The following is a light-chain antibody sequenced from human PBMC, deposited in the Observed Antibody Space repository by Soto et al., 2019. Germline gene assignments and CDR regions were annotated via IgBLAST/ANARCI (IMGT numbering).Light chain of an antibody. CDR3: QQCYSNPRT. V-gene: IGKV1-39*01. CDR2: AAS. Sequence: DLESTQSQSTPTESVGDRVTITCRASQSISSYLNWYQQKPGKAPKLLIYAASSLQSGVPSRFSGSGSGTDFTLTISSLQPEDFAAYYCQQCYSNPRTFGQGTKVDI. CDR1: QSISSY. J-gene: IGKJ1*01.